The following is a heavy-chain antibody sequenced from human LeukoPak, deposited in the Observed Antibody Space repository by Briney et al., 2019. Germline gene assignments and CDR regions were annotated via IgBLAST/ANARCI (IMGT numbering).Heavy chain of an antibody. CDR3: ARAFGYDSSGYYYVQYYYYYYGMDV. CDR1: GFTFSDYY. Sequence: PGGSLRLSCAASGFTFSDYYMSWIRQAPGKGLEWVSSISSSGSTIYYADSVKGRFTISRDNAKNSLYLQMNSLRAEDTAVYYCARAFGYDSSGYYYVQYYYYYYGMDVWGQGTTVTVSS. V-gene: IGHV3-11*01. J-gene: IGHJ6*02. CDR2: ISSSGSTI. D-gene: IGHD3-22*01.